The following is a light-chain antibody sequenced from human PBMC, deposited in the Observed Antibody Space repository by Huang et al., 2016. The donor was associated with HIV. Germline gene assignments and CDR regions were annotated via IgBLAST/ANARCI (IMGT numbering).Light chain of an antibody. CDR2: GAS. CDR3: QQYNNWPPWT. J-gene: IGKJ1*01. CDR1: QSVRSN. V-gene: IGKV3-15*01. Sequence: EIVMTQSQATLSVSPGERVTLSGRASQSVRSNLAWYQQKPCQAPRLLVYGASTRATGIPARFSGSGSGTEFTLTISSLQSEDFAVYYCQQYNNWPPWTFGQGTKVEIK.